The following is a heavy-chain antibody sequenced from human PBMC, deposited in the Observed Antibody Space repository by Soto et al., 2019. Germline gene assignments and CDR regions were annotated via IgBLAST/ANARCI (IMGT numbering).Heavy chain of an antibody. CDR3: ARGGYCSSTSCYDGKNWFDP. CDR1: GGSFSGYY. V-gene: IGHV4-34*01. D-gene: IGHD2-2*01. J-gene: IGHJ5*02. CDR2: INHSGST. Sequence: PSETLSLTCAVYGGSFSGYYWSWIRQPPGKGLEWIGEINHSGSTNYNPSLKSRVTISVDTSKNQFSPKLSSVTAADTAVYYCARGGYCSSTSCYDGKNWFDPWGQGTLVTVSS.